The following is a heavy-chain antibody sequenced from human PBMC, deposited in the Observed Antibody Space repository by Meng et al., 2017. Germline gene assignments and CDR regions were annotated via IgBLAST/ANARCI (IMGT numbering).Heavy chain of an antibody. CDR2: IIPILGIA. J-gene: IGHJ5*02. D-gene: IGHD3-22*01. CDR1: GGTFSSHT. CDR3: ARDPHYYDSRGEFDP. Sequence: QALRVQSGGRLKKAGSSVKVSCKASGGTFSSHTISWVRQAPGQGLEWMGRIIPILGIANYAQKFQGRVTITADKSTSTAYMELSSLRSEDTAVYYCARDPHYYDSRGEFDPWGQGTLVTVSS. V-gene: IGHV1-69*09.